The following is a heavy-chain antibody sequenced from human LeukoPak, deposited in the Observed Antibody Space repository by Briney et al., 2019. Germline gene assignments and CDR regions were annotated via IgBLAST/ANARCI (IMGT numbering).Heavy chain of an antibody. CDR1: GYSISSGYY. CDR3: ARLSGSLLFDY. D-gene: IGHD1-26*01. Sequence: SETLSLTCAVSGYSISSGYYWGWIRQPPGKGLEWIGSIYHSGSTYYNPSLKSRVTLSVDTSKNQFSLKLSSVTAADTAVYYCARLSGSLLFDYWGQGTLVTVSS. J-gene: IGHJ4*02. CDR2: IYHSGST. V-gene: IGHV4-38-2*01.